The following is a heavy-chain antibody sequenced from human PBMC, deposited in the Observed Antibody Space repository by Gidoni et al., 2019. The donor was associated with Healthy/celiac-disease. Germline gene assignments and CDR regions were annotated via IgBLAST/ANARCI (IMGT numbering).Heavy chain of an antibody. D-gene: IGHD6-13*01. CDR2: IWYDGSNK. V-gene: IGHV3-33*01. Sequence: QVQLVESGGGVVQPGRSLRLSCAASGFTFSSYGMHRVRQAPGKGLEWVAVIWYDGSNKYYADSVKGRFTISRDNSKNTLYLQMNSLRAEDTAVYYCAREGSSWRIQSFDYWGQGTLVTVSS. CDR3: AREGSSWRIQSFDY. J-gene: IGHJ4*02. CDR1: GFTFSSYG.